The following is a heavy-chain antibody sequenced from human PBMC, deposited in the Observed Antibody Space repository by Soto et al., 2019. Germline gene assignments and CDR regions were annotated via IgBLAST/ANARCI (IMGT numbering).Heavy chain of an antibody. Sequence: GSLILSCAASGFTFSSYAMSWVRQPPGKGLEWIGYIYYSGSTNYNPSLKSRVTISVDTSKNQFSLKLSSVTAADTAVYYCARVSLAVAGGFDYWGQGTLVTVSS. V-gene: IGHV4-59*01. CDR1: GFTFSSYA. D-gene: IGHD6-19*01. CDR2: IYYSGST. CDR3: ARVSLAVAGGFDY. J-gene: IGHJ4*02.